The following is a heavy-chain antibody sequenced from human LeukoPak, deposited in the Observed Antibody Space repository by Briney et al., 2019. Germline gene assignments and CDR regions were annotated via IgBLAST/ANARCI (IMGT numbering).Heavy chain of an antibody. CDR1: RFTFTSYT. V-gene: IGHV3-23*01. CDR2: ISNSGVNT. Sequence: GGSLRLSCAASRFTFTSYTMNWVRQAPGKGLEWVSGISNSGVNTYYADFVKGRLTISRDNSKNTLYLQISSLRAEDTALYYCAMDPGNMDTFDYWGQGTLVTVSS. D-gene: IGHD5-18*01. CDR3: AMDPGNMDTFDY. J-gene: IGHJ4*02.